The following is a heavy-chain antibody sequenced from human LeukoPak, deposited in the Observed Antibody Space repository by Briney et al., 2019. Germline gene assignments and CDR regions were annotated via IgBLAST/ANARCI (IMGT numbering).Heavy chain of an antibody. D-gene: IGHD3-10*01. CDR1: GDSVSSNSAA. CDR3: AGGPAGGGWFDSDY. Sequence: SQTLSLTCAISGDSVSSNSAAWDWIRQSPSRCLEWLGRTYYRSKWYNEYAAAVKSRISIRPDASRNQFSLQLKFVTPEDTAVYYCAGGPAGGGWFDSDYWGQGPLVTVSS. J-gene: IGHJ4*02. CDR2: TYYRSKWYN. V-gene: IGHV6-1*01.